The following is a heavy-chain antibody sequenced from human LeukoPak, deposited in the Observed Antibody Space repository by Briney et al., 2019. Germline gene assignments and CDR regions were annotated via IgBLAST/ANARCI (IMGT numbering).Heavy chain of an antibody. CDR2: SYTSGST. Sequence: SQTLSLTCTVSGGSISSGSDYWSWIRQPAGKGLEWIWRSYTSGSTSYNPSLKSRVTISVDTSKNQFSLKLSSVTAADTAVYYCARFDLERLFALDYWGQGTLVTVSS. V-gene: IGHV4-61*02. J-gene: IGHJ4*02. CDR1: GGSISSGSDY. CDR3: ARFDLERLFALDY. D-gene: IGHD3-3*01.